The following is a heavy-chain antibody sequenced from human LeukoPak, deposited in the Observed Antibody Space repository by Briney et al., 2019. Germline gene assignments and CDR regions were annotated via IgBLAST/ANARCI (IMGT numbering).Heavy chain of an antibody. J-gene: IGHJ4*02. V-gene: IGHV4-4*07. CDR3: ARVTYYDFWSGYYPDY. Sequence: SEALSPTCTVSGGSISSYYWSWIRQPAGKGLEWIGRIYTSGSTNYNPSLKSRVTMSVDTSKNQFSLKLSSVTAADTAVYYCARVTYYDFWSGYYPDYWGQGTLVTVSS. CDR2: IYTSGST. D-gene: IGHD3-3*01. CDR1: GGSISSYY.